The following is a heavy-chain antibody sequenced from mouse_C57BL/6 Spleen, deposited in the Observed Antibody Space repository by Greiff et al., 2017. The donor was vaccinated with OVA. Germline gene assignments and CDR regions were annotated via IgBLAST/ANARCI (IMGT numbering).Heavy chain of an antibody. J-gene: IGHJ3*01. CDR2: ISGGGST. CDR1: GFTFSSYT. CDR3: EKADGELDSFAY. Sequence: EVKVEESGGGLVTPGGSLKLSCAASGFTFSSYTMSWVRQTPEKRLEWVATISGGGSTNYPSAVMGRLSISRDNAKNTLYLQMISLRSEDTAMYYCEKADGELDSFAYWGQGTLVTVSA. V-gene: IGHV5-9*04. D-gene: IGHD2-13*01.